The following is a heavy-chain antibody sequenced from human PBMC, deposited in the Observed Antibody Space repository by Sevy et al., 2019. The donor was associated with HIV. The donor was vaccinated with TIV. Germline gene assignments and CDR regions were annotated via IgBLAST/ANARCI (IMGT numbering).Heavy chain of an antibody. CDR2: INAGNGNT. CDR1: GYTFTSYA. CDR3: ARPNRGYSYGYYDAFDI. J-gene: IGHJ3*02. V-gene: IGHV1-3*01. Sequence: ASVKVSCKASGYTFTSYAMHWVRQAPGQRLEWMGWINAGNGNTKYSQMFQGRVTITRDTSASTDYMERSSLRSEDTAVYYCARPNRGYSYGYYDAFDIWGQGTMVTVSS. D-gene: IGHD5-18*01.